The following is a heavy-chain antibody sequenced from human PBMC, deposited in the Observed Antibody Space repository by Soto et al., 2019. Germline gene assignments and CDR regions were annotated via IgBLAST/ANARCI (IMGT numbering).Heavy chain of an antibody. J-gene: IGHJ4*02. CDR3: ATIGESDFDY. V-gene: IGHV4-34*01. CDR2: INHSGST. Sequence: TLSLTCAVYGGSFSGYYWSWIRQPPGKGLEWIGEINHSGSTNYDPSLKSRVTISVDTSKNQFSLKLSSVTAADTAVYYCATIGESDFDYWGQGTLVTVSS. CDR1: GGSFSGYY. D-gene: IGHD3-10*01.